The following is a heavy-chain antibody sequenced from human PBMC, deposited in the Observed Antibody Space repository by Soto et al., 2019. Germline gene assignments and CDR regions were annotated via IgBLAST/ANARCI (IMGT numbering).Heavy chain of an antibody. Sequence: SETLSLTCTVSSASISGSYWNWIRQPPGKGLAWIGYIYYRWSTIYNPCLRSRVTISLDTSKNQFSLKLRSFTTADTAVYYCAREVGASPVYFDFWGQGIQVTV. V-gene: IGHV4-59*01. J-gene: IGHJ4*02. CDR1: SASISGSY. CDR3: AREVGASPVYFDF. D-gene: IGHD1-26*01. CDR2: IYYRWST.